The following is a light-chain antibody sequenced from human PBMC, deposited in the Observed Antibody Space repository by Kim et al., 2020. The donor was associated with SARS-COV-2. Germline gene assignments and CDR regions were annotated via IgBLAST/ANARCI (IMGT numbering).Light chain of an antibody. CDR2: RNN. CDR1: TSNIESNY. CDR3: AAWDDSLSGRVV. V-gene: IGLV1-47*01. J-gene: IGLJ2*01. Sequence: QSVLTQPPSASGTPGQRVTISCSGSTSNIESNYVFWYQQFPGMAPRLLIYRNNQRPSGVPDRFSGSKSGTSASLAISGLRSEDEADYYCAAWDDSLSGRVVFGGGTQLTVL.